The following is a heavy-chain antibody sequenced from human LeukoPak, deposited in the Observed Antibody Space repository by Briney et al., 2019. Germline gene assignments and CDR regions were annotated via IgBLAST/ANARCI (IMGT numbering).Heavy chain of an antibody. Sequence: ASVKVSFKPSGYTFTSHGITWVRQAPGQGLEWVGWISAYNGNTKYAQKFQGRVTMTTDASTSTVYMELRSLRSDDTAVYYCARGSPPRRNYDSSGYYSYYFDYWGQGTLVTVSS. CDR3: ARGSPPRRNYDSSGYYSYYFDY. CDR1: GYTFTSHG. CDR2: ISAYNGNT. V-gene: IGHV1-18*01. J-gene: IGHJ4*02. D-gene: IGHD3-22*01.